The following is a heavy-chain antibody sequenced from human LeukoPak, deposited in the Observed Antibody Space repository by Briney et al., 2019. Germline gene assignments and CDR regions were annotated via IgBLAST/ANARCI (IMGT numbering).Heavy chain of an antibody. Sequence: NPSETLSLTCAVYGGSFSGYYWSWIRQPPGKGLEWIGSIYYSGSTYYNPSLKSRVTISVDTSKNQFSLKLTSVTAADTAVYYCARQSSPIAAAGPLNYYFDYWGQGTLVTVSS. D-gene: IGHD6-13*01. CDR3: ARQSSPIAAAGPLNYYFDY. CDR1: GGSFSGYY. V-gene: IGHV4-34*01. J-gene: IGHJ4*02. CDR2: IYYSGST.